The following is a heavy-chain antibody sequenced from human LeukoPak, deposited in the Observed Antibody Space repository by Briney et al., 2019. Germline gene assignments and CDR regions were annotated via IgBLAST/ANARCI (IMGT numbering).Heavy chain of an antibody. J-gene: IGHJ5*02. Sequence: PGRSLRLSCAASGFTFSSYAMHWVRQAPGKGLEWVAVISCDGSNKYYADSVKGRFTISRDNSKNTLYLQMNSLRAEDTAVYYCARARMGYCSSTSCYEVDPWGQGTLDTVSS. V-gene: IGHV3-30*01. D-gene: IGHD2-2*01. CDR2: ISCDGSNK. CDR3: ARARMGYCSSTSCYEVDP. CDR1: GFTFSSYA.